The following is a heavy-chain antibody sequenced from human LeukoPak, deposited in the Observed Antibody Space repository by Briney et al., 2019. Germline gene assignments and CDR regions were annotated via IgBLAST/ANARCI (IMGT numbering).Heavy chain of an antibody. CDR3: ARDSSGSFGYYYYMDV. CDR2: ISYDGSNK. Sequence: GGSLRLSCAASGFTFSSYGMHWVRQAPGKGLEWVAVISYDGSNKYYVDSVKGRFTISRDNAKNSLYLQMNSLRAEDTAVYYCARDSSGSFGYYYYMDVWGKGTTVTISS. D-gene: IGHD1-26*01. V-gene: IGHV3-30*03. CDR1: GFTFSSYG. J-gene: IGHJ6*03.